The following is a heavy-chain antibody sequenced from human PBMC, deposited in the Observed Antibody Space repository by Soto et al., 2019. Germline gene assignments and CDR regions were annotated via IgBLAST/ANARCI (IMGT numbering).Heavy chain of an antibody. V-gene: IGHV1-69*01. CDR3: ARDRCSGGSCHCSLQH. CDR2: IIPIFGTA. CDR1: GGTFSSYA. Sequence: QVQLVQSGAEVKKPGSSVKVSCKASGGTFSSYAISWVRQAPGQGLEWMGGIIPIFGTAHYAHKFQGRVTITADESPSTAYMELSSLRSEDTAVYYCARDRCSGGSCHCSLQHWGQGTQVTVSS. J-gene: IGHJ1*01. D-gene: IGHD2-15*01.